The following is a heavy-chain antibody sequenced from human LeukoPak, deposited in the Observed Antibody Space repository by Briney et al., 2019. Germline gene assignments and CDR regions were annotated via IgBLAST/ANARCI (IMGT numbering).Heavy chain of an antibody. CDR3: ARESGDSYLSSYYNGMDV. CDR1: GFTFSHYS. CDR2: ISQSSSYM. D-gene: IGHD2-21*02. V-gene: IGHV3-21*01. Sequence: GGSLRLSCTASGFTFSHYSMNWVRQAPGKGLEWVSSISQSSSYMYYADSVKGRFTISRDNAKNSLYLQMNSLRVEDTAVYYCARESGDSYLSSYYNGMDVWGQGTTVTVSS. J-gene: IGHJ6*02.